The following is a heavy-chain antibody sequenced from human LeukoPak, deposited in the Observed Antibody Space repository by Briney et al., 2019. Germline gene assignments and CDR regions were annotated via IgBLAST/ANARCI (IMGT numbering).Heavy chain of an antibody. J-gene: IGHJ4*02. CDR2: IIPIFGTA. V-gene: IGHV1-69*05. CDR1: GGTFSSYA. D-gene: IGHD3-22*01. CDR3: ARDYYDSGGYCPYYFDY. Sequence: ASVKVSCKASGGTFSSYAISWVRQAPGQGLEWMGRIIPIFGTANYAQKFQGRVTITTDESTSTAYMELSSLRSEDTAVYYCARDYYDSGGYCPYYFDYWGQGTLVTVSS.